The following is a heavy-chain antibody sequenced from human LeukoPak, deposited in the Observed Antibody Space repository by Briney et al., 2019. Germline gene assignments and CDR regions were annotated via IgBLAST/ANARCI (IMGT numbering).Heavy chain of an antibody. CDR2: IYHSGST. Sequence: SETLSLTCTVSGYSISSGYYWGWIRQPPGKGLEWIGSIYHSGSTYYNPSLKSRVTISIDTSKNQFSLKLSSVTAADTAVYFCARDPDTAMAQSDYWGQGTLVTVSS. D-gene: IGHD5-18*01. V-gene: IGHV4-38-2*02. J-gene: IGHJ4*02. CDR3: ARDPDTAMAQSDY. CDR1: GYSISSGYY.